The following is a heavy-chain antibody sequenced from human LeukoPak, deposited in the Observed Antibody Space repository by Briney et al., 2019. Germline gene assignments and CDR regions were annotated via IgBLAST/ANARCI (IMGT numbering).Heavy chain of an antibody. CDR1: GYSISSGHY. CDR3: ARANWVHDC. J-gene: IGHJ4*02. Sequence: SETLSLTCAVSGYSISSGHYWGWIRQPPGKGLEWIGGIYHSGSTSYNPSLKSRVTISVDTSKNQFSLRLSSVTAADTAVYYCARANWVHDCWGQGTLVTVSS. CDR2: IYHSGST. D-gene: IGHD1-1*01. V-gene: IGHV4-38-2*01.